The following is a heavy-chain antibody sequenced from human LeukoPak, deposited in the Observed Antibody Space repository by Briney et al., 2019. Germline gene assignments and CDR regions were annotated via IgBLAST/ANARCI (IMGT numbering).Heavy chain of an antibody. D-gene: IGHD2-2*02. Sequence: ASVKLSCKESGYSFTDYYMNWVRQAPGQGLEWMGWINPKSGDTKYAQKFQGRITMTRDTSISTSYMELSRLRSDDTAVYYCARERCTTAGCDKSFDSWGQGTLITVSS. V-gene: IGHV1-2*02. J-gene: IGHJ4*02. CDR2: INPKSGDT. CDR3: ARERCTTAGCDKSFDS. CDR1: GYSFTDYY.